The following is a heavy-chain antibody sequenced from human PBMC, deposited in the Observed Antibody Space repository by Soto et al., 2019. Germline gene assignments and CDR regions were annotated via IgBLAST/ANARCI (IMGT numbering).Heavy chain of an antibody. CDR2: TYYRSKWYN. Sequence: QVQLQQSGPGLVKPSQTLSLTCAISGDSVSSNSAVWNWIRQSPSRGLEWLGRTYYRSKWYNDYAVSVKSRITINPDTSKNQFSLQLNSVTPEDTAVYYCARVGLGYCSGGSCSYNWFDPWGQGTLVTVSS. V-gene: IGHV6-1*01. J-gene: IGHJ5*02. D-gene: IGHD2-15*01. CDR3: ARVGLGYCSGGSCSYNWFDP. CDR1: GDSVSSNSAV.